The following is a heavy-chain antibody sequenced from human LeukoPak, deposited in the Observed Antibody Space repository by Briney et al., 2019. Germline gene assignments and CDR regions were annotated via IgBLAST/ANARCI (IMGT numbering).Heavy chain of an antibody. J-gene: IGHJ6*02. Sequence: ASVKVSCKASGYTFTGYYMHWVRQAPGQGLEWMGWINPNSGGTNYAQKFQGRVTMTRDTSISTAYMELSRLRSDDTAVYYCAXXXXXXXXXXXXXXXYYGMDVWGQGTTVTVSS. V-gene: IGHV1-2*02. CDR1: GYTFTGYY. CDR2: INPNSGGT. CDR3: AXXXXXXXXXXXXXXXYYGMDV.